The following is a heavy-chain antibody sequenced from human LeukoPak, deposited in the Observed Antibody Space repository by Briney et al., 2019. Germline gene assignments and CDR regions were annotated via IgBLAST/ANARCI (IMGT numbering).Heavy chain of an antibody. CDR3: ARDGTFYDSSGFTY. CDR1: GGSISSYY. CDR2: IYTSGST. V-gene: IGHV4-4*07. D-gene: IGHD3-22*01. Sequence: SETLSLTCTVSGGSISSYYWSWIRQPAGKGLEWIGRIYTSGSTNCNPSLKSRVTMSVDTSKNQFSLKLSSVTAADTAVYYCARDGTFYDSSGFTYWGQGTLVTVSS. J-gene: IGHJ4*02.